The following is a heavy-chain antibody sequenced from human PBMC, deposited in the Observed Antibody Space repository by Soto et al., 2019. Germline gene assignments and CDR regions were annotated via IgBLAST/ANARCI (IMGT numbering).Heavy chain of an antibody. J-gene: IGHJ5*02. Sequence: SETLSLTCAVYAGSFSDNFWTWLRQPPGKGLEWIGEINQSGGTNYNPSLKSRVIISIDTSKNQFALKLNSVTAADTAVYYCARGLTYCSSSTCAETRFDPWGQGTLVTVS. CDR3: ARGLTYCSSSTCAETRFDP. D-gene: IGHD2-2*01. V-gene: IGHV4-34*01. CDR2: INQSGGT. CDR1: AGSFSDNF.